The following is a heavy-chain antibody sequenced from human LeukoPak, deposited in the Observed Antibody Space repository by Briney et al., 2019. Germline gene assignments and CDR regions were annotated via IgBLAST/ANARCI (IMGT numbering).Heavy chain of an antibody. J-gene: IGHJ4*02. CDR2: ISGSGGST. CDR3: AKDMAAVTGYDY. V-gene: IGHV3-23*01. CDR1: GLTFSSYA. Sequence: GGSLRLSCAASGLTFSSYAMSWVRQAPGKGLEWVSAISGSGGSTYYADSVKGRFTISRDNSKNTLYLQMNSLRAEDTAVYYCAKDMAAVTGYDYWGQGTLVTVSS. D-gene: IGHD6-19*01.